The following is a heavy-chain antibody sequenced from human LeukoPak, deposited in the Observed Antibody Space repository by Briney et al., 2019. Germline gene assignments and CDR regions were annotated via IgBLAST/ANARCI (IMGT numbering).Heavy chain of an antibody. CDR1: GFTFSSYT. J-gene: IGHJ6*02. D-gene: IGHD3-10*01. V-gene: IGHV3-30-3*01. CDR2: ISYDGSNK. CDR3: ARGLHYYYYGMDV. Sequence: GRSLRLSCAASGFTFSSYTMHWVRQAPGKGLEWVAVISYDGSNKYYADSVKGRFTISRDNSKNTLYLQMNSLRAEDTAVYYCARGLHYYYYGMDVWGQGTMVTVSS.